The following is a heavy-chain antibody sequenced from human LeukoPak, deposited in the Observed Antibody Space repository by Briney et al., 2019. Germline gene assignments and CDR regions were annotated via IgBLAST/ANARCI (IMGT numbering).Heavy chain of an antibody. CDR2: INPSGGST. Sequence: ASVKVSCKASGYTFTSYYMHWVRQAPGQGLEWMGLINPSGGSTSYAQKFQGRVTMTRDTSTSTVYMELSSLRSEDTAVYYCARDRTQAVVVAATRYFQHWGQGTLVTVSS. J-gene: IGHJ1*01. D-gene: IGHD2-15*01. CDR3: ARDRTQAVVVAATRYFQH. CDR1: GYTFTSYY. V-gene: IGHV1-46*01.